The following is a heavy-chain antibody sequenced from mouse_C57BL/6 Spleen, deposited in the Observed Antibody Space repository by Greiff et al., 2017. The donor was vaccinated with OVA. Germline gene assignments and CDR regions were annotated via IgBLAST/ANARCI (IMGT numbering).Heavy chain of an antibody. CDR1: GYTFTSYW. CDR2: IDPSDSET. J-gene: IGHJ1*03. Sequence: VQLQQPGAELMRPGSSVKLSCKASGYTFTSYWMHWVKQRPIQGLEWIGNIDPSDSETHYNQKFKDKATLTVDKSSSTAYMQLSSLTSEDSAVYYGARDYGSSYWYFDVWGTGTTVTVSS. V-gene: IGHV1-52*01. D-gene: IGHD1-1*01. CDR3: ARDYGSSYWYFDV.